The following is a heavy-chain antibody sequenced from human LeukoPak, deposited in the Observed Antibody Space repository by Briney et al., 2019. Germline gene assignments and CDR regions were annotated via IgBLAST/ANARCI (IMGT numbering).Heavy chain of an antibody. Sequence: ASVKVSCKASGYTFTGYYMHWVRQAPGQGLEWMGWSSAYNENTNSALKVQGRVTMTTDTSTSTAYMELRSLRSDDTAVYYCARDLCSVEPAAPCYYFDYWGQGTLVTVSS. J-gene: IGHJ4*02. V-gene: IGHV1-18*04. D-gene: IGHD2-2*01. CDR3: ARDLCSVEPAAPCYYFDY. CDR1: GYTFTGYY. CDR2: SSAYNENT.